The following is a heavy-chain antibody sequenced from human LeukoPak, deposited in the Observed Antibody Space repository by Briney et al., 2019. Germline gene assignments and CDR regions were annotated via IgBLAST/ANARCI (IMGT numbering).Heavy chain of an antibody. Sequence: PSGTLSLTCAVSGGSISSSNWWSWVRQPPGKGLEWIGEIYHSGSTDYNPSLKSRVTISVDTSKNQFSLKLSSVTAADTAVYYCARSQLLGPYYFDYWGQGTLVTVSS. CDR2: IYHSGST. CDR1: GGSISSSNW. D-gene: IGHD2-2*01. CDR3: ARSQLLGPYYFDY. V-gene: IGHV4-4*02. J-gene: IGHJ4*02.